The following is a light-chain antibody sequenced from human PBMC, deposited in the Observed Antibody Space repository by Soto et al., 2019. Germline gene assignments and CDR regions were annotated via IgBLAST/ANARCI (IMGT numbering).Light chain of an antibody. J-gene: IGKJ2*02. CDR2: AAS. Sequence: EIVLTQSPATLSLSPGERATLSCRASQSVSSYLAWYHQNPGQAPRLLIYAASNRATGIPARFSGSGSGTAFTLIISSLEPEDVAVYYCQQRSNWPRRTFGRGTKLEIK. V-gene: IGKV3-11*01. CDR3: QQRSNWPRRT. CDR1: QSVSSY.